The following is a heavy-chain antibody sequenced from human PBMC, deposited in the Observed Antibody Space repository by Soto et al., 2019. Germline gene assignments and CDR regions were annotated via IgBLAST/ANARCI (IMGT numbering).Heavy chain of an antibody. J-gene: IGHJ3*02. Sequence: GESLKISCKGSGYSFPTYWIGWVRQMPGKGLEWMGIIFPGDSDTRYSPPFQGQVTISADKSISTAYLQWSSLKASDTAMYYCARDKLRAYGGSLPPGAFDIWGQGTMVTVSS. CDR1: GYSFPTYW. CDR2: IFPGDSDT. D-gene: IGHD2-21*01. CDR3: ARDKLRAYGGSLPPGAFDI. V-gene: IGHV5-51*01.